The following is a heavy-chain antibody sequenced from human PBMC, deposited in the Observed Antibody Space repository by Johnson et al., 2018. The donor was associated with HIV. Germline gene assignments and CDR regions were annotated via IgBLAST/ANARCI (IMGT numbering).Heavy chain of an antibody. J-gene: IGHJ3*01. Sequence: QVQLVEFGGGVVQPGGSLRLSCAATGFSFSSYGMHWVRQAPGQGLEWVAFPQYDGSKTYYGDSVRGRFTISRDNSKKTLYLEINSLRTEDTAIYFCAKETRDSRSAFDVWGQGTMVTVSS. CDR3: AKETRDSRSAFDV. CDR1: GFSFSSYG. V-gene: IGHV3-30*02. D-gene: IGHD3-22*01. CDR2: PQYDGSKT.